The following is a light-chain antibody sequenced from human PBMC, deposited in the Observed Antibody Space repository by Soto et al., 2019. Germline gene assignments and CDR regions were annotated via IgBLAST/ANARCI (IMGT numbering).Light chain of an antibody. CDR1: NIGSKS. V-gene: IGLV3-21*02. J-gene: IGLJ2*01. CDR3: QVWDSSSDRVV. Sequence: SYELTQPPSVSVAPGQTARITCGGNNIGSKSVHWYQQKPGQAPVLVVYDDSARPSGIPERFSGSNSGNTATLTISRVEAGDEADYYCQVWDSSSDRVVFGGGTKLTVL. CDR2: DDS.